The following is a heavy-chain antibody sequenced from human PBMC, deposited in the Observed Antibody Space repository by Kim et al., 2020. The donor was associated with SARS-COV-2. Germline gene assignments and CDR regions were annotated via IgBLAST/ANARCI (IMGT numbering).Heavy chain of an antibody. J-gene: IGHJ4*02. D-gene: IGHD3-10*01. CDR2: VYPGHSDT. Sequence: GESLKISCRGSGYSFSTYWVAWVRQTPGKVLEWVGVVYPGHSDTKYSPSFEGHVTISADKSSNVAYLQWDSLRASDTATYYFARLPYRGHYSQSHIDHWGPGSLVTVSS. V-gene: IGHV5-51*01. CDR3: ARLPYRGHYSQSHIDH. CDR1: GYSFSTYW.